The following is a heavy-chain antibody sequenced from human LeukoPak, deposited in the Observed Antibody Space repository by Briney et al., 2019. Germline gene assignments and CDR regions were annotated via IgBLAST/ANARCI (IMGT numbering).Heavy chain of an antibody. CDR1: GYTFTGYY. J-gene: IGHJ5*02. CDR2: INPNSGGT. V-gene: IGHV1-2*02. Sequence: ASVKVSCKASGYTFTGYYMHWVRQAPGQGLEWMGWINPNSGGTNYAQKFQGRVTMTRDTSISTAYMELSRLRSDDTAVYYCARDFIAAAGIYRRQTRKNWFDPWGQGTLVTVSS. D-gene: IGHD6-13*01. CDR3: ARDFIAAAGIYRRQTRKNWFDP.